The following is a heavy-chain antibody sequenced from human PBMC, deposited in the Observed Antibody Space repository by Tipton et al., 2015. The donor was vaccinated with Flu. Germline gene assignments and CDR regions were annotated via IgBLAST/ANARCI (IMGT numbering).Heavy chain of an antibody. D-gene: IGHD3/OR15-3a*01. CDR2: IHYSGKT. J-gene: IGHJ6*02. CDR3: ARDRIVNGFWTGYERYGMDV. V-gene: IGHV4-39*07. CDR1: GGSISSISDY. Sequence: TLSLTCTVSGGSISSISDYWGWVRQSPGKGLEWIGNIHYSGKTYYNMPLKSRVTISVDTSNNQFSLKLTSVTAADTGLYYCARDRIVNGFWTGYERYGMDVWGQGTTVTVSS.